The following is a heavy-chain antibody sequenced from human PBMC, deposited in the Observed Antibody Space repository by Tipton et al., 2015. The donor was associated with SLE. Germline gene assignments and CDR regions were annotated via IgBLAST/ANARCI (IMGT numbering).Heavy chain of an antibody. Sequence: LRLSCAVYGGSFSGYYWSWIRQPPGKGLEWIGEINHSGSTYYNPSLKSRVTISVDTSKNQFSLKLSSVTAADTAVYYCARFPSPYWGQGPLVTVSS. CDR3: ARFPSPY. J-gene: IGHJ4*02. V-gene: IGHV4-34*01. CDR2: INHSGST. CDR1: GGSFSGYY.